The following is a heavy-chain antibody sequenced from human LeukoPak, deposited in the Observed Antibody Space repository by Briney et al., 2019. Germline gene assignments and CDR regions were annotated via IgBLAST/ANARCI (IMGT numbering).Heavy chain of an antibody. D-gene: IGHD5-18*01. Sequence: SVKVSCKASGGTFSSYTISWVRQAPGQGLEWMGRIIPILGIANYAQKFQGRVTITADKSTSTAYMELSSLRSEDTDVYYCARGRKGVTAMVAFYYYYYMDVWGKGTTVTVSS. V-gene: IGHV1-69*02. CDR2: IIPILGIA. CDR1: GGTFSSYT. J-gene: IGHJ6*03. CDR3: ARGRKGVTAMVAFYYYYYMDV.